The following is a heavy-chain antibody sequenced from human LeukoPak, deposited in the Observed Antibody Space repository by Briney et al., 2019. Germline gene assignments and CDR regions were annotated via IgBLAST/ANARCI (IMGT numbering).Heavy chain of an antibody. V-gene: IGHV4-4*09. Sequence: SETLSLTCTVSGGSISSYCGSWIRQPPGKGLEWIGYIYTSGSTNYNPSLKSRVTISVDTSKNQFFLKLSSVTAADTAVYYCARQNIVVVPAAIRGWFDPWGQGTLVTVSS. D-gene: IGHD2-2*02. CDR3: ARQNIVVVPAAIRGWFDP. CDR1: GGSISSYC. J-gene: IGHJ5*02. CDR2: IYTSGST.